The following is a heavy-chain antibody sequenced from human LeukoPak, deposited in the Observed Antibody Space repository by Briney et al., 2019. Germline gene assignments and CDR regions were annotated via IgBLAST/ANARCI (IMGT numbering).Heavy chain of an antibody. D-gene: IGHD2/OR15-2a*01. CDR1: GFTVSSNY. CDR2: IYSGGST. V-gene: IGHV3-53*01. Sequence: GGSLRLSCAASGFTVSSNYMSWVRQAPGKGLEWVSVIYSGGSTYYADSVKGRFTISRDNSKNTLYLQMNSLRAEDTAVYYCARDRILNYYYYMDVWGKGTTVTVSS. J-gene: IGHJ6*03. CDR3: ARDRILNYYYYMDV.